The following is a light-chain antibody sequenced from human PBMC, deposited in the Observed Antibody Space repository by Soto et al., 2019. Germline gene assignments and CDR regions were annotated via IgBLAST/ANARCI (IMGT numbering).Light chain of an antibody. Sequence: QSVLTQPDSVSGSPGQSINISCTGTSSDVGGYNYVSWYQQHPGKAPKLMIYDVSNQPSGVSTRYSGSKSGNTASLTISGLNAENEADYYCRSYTSSSTRVFGTGTKMTAL. J-gene: IGLJ1*01. CDR1: SSDVGGYNY. V-gene: IGLV2-14*01. CDR3: RSYTSSSTRV. CDR2: DVS.